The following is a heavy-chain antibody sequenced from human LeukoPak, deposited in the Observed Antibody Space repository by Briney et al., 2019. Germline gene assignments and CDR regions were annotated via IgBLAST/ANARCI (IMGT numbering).Heavy chain of an antibody. CDR1: GFTFSSYA. CDR2: FSGSGGTT. J-gene: IGHJ3*02. D-gene: IGHD3-22*01. Sequence: GGSLRLSCAASGFTFSSYAMNWVRQAPGRGLEWVSAFSGSGGTTYYADSVKGRFTISRDNSKNTLYLQMNSLRAEDTAVYYCAKDTRPTYYYDSSGHDAFDIWGQGTMVTVSS. CDR3: AKDTRPTYYYDSSGHDAFDI. V-gene: IGHV3-23*01.